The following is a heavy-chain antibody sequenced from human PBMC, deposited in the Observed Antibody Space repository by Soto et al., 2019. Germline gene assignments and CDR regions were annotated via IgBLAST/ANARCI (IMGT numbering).Heavy chain of an antibody. CDR1: GFTFSYYA. Sequence: PGGSLRLSCAASGFTFSYYAMSWVRQAPGKGLEWVSAISGSGGNTHYADSVKGRFTISRDNSKNTLYLQMNSLRAEDTAVYYCAKTPWGPAVTFFDYWGQGTLVTVSS. V-gene: IGHV3-23*01. J-gene: IGHJ4*02. CDR2: ISGSGGNT. CDR3: AKTPWGPAVTFFDY. D-gene: IGHD2-2*01.